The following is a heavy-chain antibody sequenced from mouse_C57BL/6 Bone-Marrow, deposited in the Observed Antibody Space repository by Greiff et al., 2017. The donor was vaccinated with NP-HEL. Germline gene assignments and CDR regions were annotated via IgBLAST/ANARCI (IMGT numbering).Heavy chain of an antibody. CDR2: ISSGSSTI. V-gene: IGHV5-17*01. CDR1: GFTFSDYG. D-gene: IGHD1-1*01. CDR3: ARRGGVLSDYYAMDY. J-gene: IGHJ4*01. Sequence: EVQGVESGGGLVKPGGSLKLSCAASGFTFSDYGMHWVRQAPEKGLEWVAYISSGSSTIYYADTVKGRFTISRDNAKNTLFLQMTRLRSEDTAMYYCARRGGVLSDYYAMDYWGQGTSVTVSS.